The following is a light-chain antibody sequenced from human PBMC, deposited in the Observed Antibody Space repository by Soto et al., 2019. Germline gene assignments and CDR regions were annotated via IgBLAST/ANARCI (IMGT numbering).Light chain of an antibody. CDR3: QKYGSSPYT. Sequence: EIVLTQSPGTLSLSPGERATLSCRASQSVSSSYLAWYQQKPGQAPRLLIYGASSRATGIPDRFSGSGSVTDFTLTISRVDPEDFAVYYCQKYGSSPYTFGQGTKLEIK. V-gene: IGKV3-20*01. J-gene: IGKJ2*01. CDR2: GAS. CDR1: QSVSSSY.